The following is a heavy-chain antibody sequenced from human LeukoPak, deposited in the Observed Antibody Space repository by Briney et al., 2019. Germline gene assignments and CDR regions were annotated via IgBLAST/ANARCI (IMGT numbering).Heavy chain of an antibody. J-gene: IGHJ3*02. V-gene: IGHV3-30*14. CDR1: EFPFSSYV. D-gene: IGHD1-26*01. Sequence: GGSLRLSCAASEFPFSSYVMHWVRQAPGKGLEWVAVISFDGSNRYYADSVKGRFSISRDNSKNTVYLQMNSLRAEDAALYYCARELRERGVFDIWGQGTMVAVSS. CDR3: ARELRERGVFDI. CDR2: ISFDGSNR.